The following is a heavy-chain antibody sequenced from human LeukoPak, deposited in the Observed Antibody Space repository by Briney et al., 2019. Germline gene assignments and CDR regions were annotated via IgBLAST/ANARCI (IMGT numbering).Heavy chain of an antibody. D-gene: IGHD3-16*02. V-gene: IGHV1-18*04. CDR2: ISAYNGNT. CDR3: ARGHDFVWGSYRTSFDY. Sequence: ASVKVSCMASGYTFTSYTITWVRQAPGQGLEWMGWISAYNGNTNYAQKFQDRVTMTTDTSTSTAYMELRSLRSDDTAVYYCARGHDFVWGSYRTSFDYWGQGTLVTVSS. CDR1: GYTFTSYT. J-gene: IGHJ4*02.